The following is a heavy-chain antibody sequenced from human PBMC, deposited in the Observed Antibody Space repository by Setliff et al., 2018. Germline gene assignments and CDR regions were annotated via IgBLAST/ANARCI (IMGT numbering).Heavy chain of an antibody. Sequence: ASVKVSCKASGYTFSNCGITWVRQAPDQGLEWMGWISAYSGNTKYAQKLQGRVTMTTDTSTTTAYLELRSLTSDDTAVYYCSRLVRYCTTTSCQGASGAEFWGQGTLVTVSS. CDR1: GYTFSNCG. V-gene: IGHV1-18*01. CDR3: SRLVRYCTTTSCQGASGAEF. J-gene: IGHJ4*02. D-gene: IGHD2-2*01. CDR2: ISAYSGNT.